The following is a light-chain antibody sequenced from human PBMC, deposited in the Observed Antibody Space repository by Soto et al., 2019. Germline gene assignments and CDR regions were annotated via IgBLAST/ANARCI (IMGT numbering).Light chain of an antibody. CDR1: SSDVGGYNY. V-gene: IGLV2-14*01. CDR2: DVS. Sequence: QSVLTQPASVSGSPGQSITISCTGTSSDVGGYNYVSWYQQHPGKAPKLIIYDVSDRPSGVSNRFSGSKSGNTASLTISGLQADDEADYYCSSYTSQSTVVFGGGTKATVL. J-gene: IGLJ3*02. CDR3: SSYTSQSTVV.